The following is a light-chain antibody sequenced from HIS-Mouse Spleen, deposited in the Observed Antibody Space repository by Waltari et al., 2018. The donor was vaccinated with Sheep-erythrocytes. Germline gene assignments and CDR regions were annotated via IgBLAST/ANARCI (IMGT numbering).Light chain of an antibody. CDR2: EVS. CDR3: CSYAGSYNHV. V-gene: IGLV2-11*01. Sequence: QSALTQPRSVSGSPGQSVTISCTGTSSDVGGYNYVSWYQQHPGNAPKLLIYEVSKRPSGVPDRLSGSKSGNTASLTISGLQAEDEADYYCCSYAGSYNHVFATGTKVTVL. J-gene: IGLJ1*01. CDR1: SSDVGGYNY.